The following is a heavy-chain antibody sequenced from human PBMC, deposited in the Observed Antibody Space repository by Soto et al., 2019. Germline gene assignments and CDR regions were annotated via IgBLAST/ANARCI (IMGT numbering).Heavy chain of an antibody. D-gene: IGHD3-22*01. J-gene: IGHJ3*02. V-gene: IGHV3-33*01. CDR2: IWYDGSNE. CDR1: GFSFSSYG. Sequence: QVQLVESGGGVVQPGTSLRLSCAASGFSFSSYGMHWVRQAPGKGLEWVAVIWYDGSNEDYADSVKGRFAISRDNSKNTLYLQMNSLRADETAVYYCARDRDYYDNSGYALDIWGQGTVVTVSS. CDR3: ARDRDYYDNSGYALDI.